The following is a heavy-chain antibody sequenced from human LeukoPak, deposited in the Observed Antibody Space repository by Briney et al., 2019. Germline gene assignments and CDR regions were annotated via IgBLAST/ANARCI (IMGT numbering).Heavy chain of an antibody. CDR2: IYHSGST. J-gene: IGHJ4*02. Sequence: SETLSLTCAVSGYSISSGYYWGWIRQPPGKGLEWIGSIYHSGSTYYNPSLKSRVTISVDTSKNQFSLKLSSVTAADTAVYYCASPKPAGGVFDYWGQGTLVTVSS. D-gene: IGHD3-3*01. CDR3: ASPKPAGGVFDY. CDR1: GYSISSGYY. V-gene: IGHV4-38-2*01.